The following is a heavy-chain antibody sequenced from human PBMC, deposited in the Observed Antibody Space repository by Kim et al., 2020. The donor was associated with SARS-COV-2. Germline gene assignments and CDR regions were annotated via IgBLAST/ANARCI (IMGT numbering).Heavy chain of an antibody. J-gene: IGHJ6*02. CDR3: ARGGIDSWDYYYYYGMDV. D-gene: IGHD3-16*01. Sequence: SETLSLTCAVYGGSFSGYYWSWIRQPPGKGLEWIGEINHSGSTNYNPSLKSRVTISVDTSKNQFSLKLSSVTAADTAVYYCARGGIDSWDYYYYYGMDVWGQGTTVTVSS. CDR1: GGSFSGYY. V-gene: IGHV4-34*01. CDR2: INHSGST.